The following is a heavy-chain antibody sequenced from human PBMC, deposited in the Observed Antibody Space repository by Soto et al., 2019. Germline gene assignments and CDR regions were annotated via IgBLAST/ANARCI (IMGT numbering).Heavy chain of an antibody. CDR2: LIGGHYGT. D-gene: IGHD3-10*01. J-gene: IGHJ5*02. Sequence: GGSLRLSCTASGFTLQNYAMAWVRQAPGKGLEWVSTLIGGHYGTAYSYSVKGRFTVSRDNSKNCLYLQMNSLGVEDTAMYFCAKGKSTGDIDWFDPWGQGSLVTVSA. CDR1: GFTLQNYA. CDR3: AKGKSTGDIDWFDP. V-gene: IGHV3-23*01.